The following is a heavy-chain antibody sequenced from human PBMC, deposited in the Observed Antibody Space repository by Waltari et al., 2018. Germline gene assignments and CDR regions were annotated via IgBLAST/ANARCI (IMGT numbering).Heavy chain of an antibody. V-gene: IGHV4-34*01. Sequence: QVQLQQWGAGLLKPSETLSLTCVIHSGSFSGFHWSWLRQPPGQGLEWIGEILPSGGTNYNPALKSRVTMSVDTFKNQFSLKVVSVDDEDTAVYYGARGGDCGGDCVLGYWGQGTLVTVSS. J-gene: IGHJ4*02. CDR2: ILPSGGT. CDR1: SGSFSGFH. D-gene: IGHD2-21*02. CDR3: ARGGDCGGDCVLGY.